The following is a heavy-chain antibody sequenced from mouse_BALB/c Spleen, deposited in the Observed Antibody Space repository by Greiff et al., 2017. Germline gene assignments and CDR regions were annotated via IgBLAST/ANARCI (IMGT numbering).Heavy chain of an antibody. D-gene: IGHD2-2*01. CDR3: ARVWLRRYFDV. CDR1: GFTFSSYT. V-gene: IGHV5-9*03. Sequence: EVMLVESGGGLVKPGGSLKLSCAASGFTFSSYTMSWVRQTPEKRLEWVATISSGGGNTYYPDSVKGRFTISRDNAKNNLYLQMSSLRSEDTALYYCARVWLRRYFDVWGAGTTVTVSS. J-gene: IGHJ1*01. CDR2: ISSGGGNT.